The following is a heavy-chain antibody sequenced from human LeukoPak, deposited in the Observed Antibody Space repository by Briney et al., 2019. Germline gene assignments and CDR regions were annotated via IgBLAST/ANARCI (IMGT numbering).Heavy chain of an antibody. D-gene: IGHD5-24*01. CDR3: AKGGDGYNYGSYFDY. J-gene: IGHJ4*02. Sequence: GGSLRLSCAASGFTFSSYAMHWVRQAPGKGLEWVAVISYDGSNKYYADSVKGRFTISRDNSKNTLYLQMNSLRAEGTAVYYCAKGGDGYNYGSYFDYWGQGTLVTVSS. CDR1: GFTFSSYA. CDR2: ISYDGSNK. V-gene: IGHV3-30-3*01.